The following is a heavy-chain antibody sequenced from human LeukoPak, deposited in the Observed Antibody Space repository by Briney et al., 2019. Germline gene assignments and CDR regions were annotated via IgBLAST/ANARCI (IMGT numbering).Heavy chain of an antibody. CDR3: ARGGYDILTGYYLEPPNWFDP. J-gene: IGHJ5*02. CDR1: GYSFTSYW. CDR2: IYPGDSDT. D-gene: IGHD3-9*01. V-gene: IGHV5-51*01. Sequence: GESLKISCKGSGYSFTSYWIGWVRQMPGKGLEWMGIIYPGDSDTRYSPSFQGQVTISADKSISTAYLQWSSLKASDTAMYYCARGGYDILTGYYLEPPNWFDPWGQGTLVTVSS.